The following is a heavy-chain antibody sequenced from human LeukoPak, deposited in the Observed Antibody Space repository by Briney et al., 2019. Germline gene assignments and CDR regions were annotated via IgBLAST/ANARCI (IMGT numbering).Heavy chain of an antibody. CDR2: ISAYNGNT. D-gene: IGHD1-26*01. CDR3: ARMVVGATDDAFDI. CDR1: GYTFTSYG. V-gene: IGHV1-18*01. Sequence: GASVKFSCKASGYTFTSYGISWVRQAPGQGLEWMGWISAYNGNTNYAQKLQGRVTMTTDTSTSTAYMELRSLRSEDTAVYYCARMVVGATDDAFDIWGQGTMVTVSS. J-gene: IGHJ3*02.